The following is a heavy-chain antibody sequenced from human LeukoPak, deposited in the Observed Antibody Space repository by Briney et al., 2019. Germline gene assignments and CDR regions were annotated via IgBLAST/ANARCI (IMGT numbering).Heavy chain of an antibody. Sequence: ASVKVSCKASGYTFTTYGVSWVRQAPGQGLEWMGWISAYNGDTSYAQKLQGRVTMTTDTSTSTAYMELRSLGSDDTAVYYCARTNVYYYDSSDYYPYFDYWGQGTLVTVSS. V-gene: IGHV1-18*01. CDR1: GYTFTTYG. D-gene: IGHD3-22*01. CDR3: ARTNVYYYDSSDYYPYFDY. J-gene: IGHJ4*02. CDR2: ISAYNGDT.